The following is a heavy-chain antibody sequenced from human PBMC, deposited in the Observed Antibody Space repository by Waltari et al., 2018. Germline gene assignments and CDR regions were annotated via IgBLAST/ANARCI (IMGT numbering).Heavy chain of an antibody. D-gene: IGHD1-26*01. Sequence: QVQLVQSGAEVKKPGSSVKVSCKASGGTFSSYAISWVRQAPGQGLELMGGIIPIFGTANHAPKFQGRVTITADESTSTAYMELSSLRSEDTAVYYCARVPRGATGLSFDYWGQGTLVTVSS. V-gene: IGHV1-69*01. CDR3: ARVPRGATGLSFDY. J-gene: IGHJ4*02. CDR2: IIPIFGTA. CDR1: GGTFSSYA.